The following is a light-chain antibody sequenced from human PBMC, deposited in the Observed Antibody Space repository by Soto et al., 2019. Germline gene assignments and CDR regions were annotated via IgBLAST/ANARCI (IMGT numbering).Light chain of an antibody. CDR3: QQYYDWPIT. CDR2: DAI. J-gene: IGKJ5*01. Sequence: EILVTQSPSTLSVAPGERVTLSFRASQNIHNHMSWFLQKPGQAPRLLMYDAILRAAGIPARLSGSGSGTEFTLTISSLQSEDFAVYYCQQYYDWPITFGQGTRLEIK. V-gene: IGKV3-15*01. CDR1: QNIHNH.